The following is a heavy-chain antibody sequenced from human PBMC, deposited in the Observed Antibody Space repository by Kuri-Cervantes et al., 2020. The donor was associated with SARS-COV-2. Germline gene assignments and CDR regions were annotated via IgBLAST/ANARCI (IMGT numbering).Heavy chain of an antibody. J-gene: IGHJ4*02. CDR2: MIPNSDNT. V-gene: IGHV1-8*01. CDR3: VKEESLLRYFDWLIGHPDFDY. CDR1: GYPFTSCD. D-gene: IGHD3-9*01. Sequence: ASVKVSCKASGYPFTSCDVNWVRQATGQGLEWKGWMIPNSDNTGFAQKFQDRVTMTRNTSMSTAYTELRGLRAEDTAVYYCVKEESLLRYFDWLIGHPDFDYWGQGTRVTVSS.